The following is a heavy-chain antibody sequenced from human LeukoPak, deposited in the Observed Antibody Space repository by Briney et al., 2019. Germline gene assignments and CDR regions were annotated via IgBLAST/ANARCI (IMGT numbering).Heavy chain of an antibody. J-gene: IGHJ4*02. CDR2: ISSSGDST. D-gene: IGHD2/OR15-2a*01. CDR1: GFTFSNYG. V-gene: IGHV3-23*01. CDR3: AKDDGNNAKLLLDY. Sequence: GGSLRLSCAVSGFTFSNYGMSWVRQAPGKGLEWVSVISSSGDSTYYADSVKGRFTISRDNSKNTLYLQMNGLRAEDTTIYYCAKDDGNNAKLLLDYWGQGPLVTVSS.